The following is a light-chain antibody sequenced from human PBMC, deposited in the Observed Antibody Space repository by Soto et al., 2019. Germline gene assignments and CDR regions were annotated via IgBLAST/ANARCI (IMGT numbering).Light chain of an antibody. V-gene: IGKV1-5*03. CDR2: KAS. Sequence: DIQMTQSPSTLSASVGDRVTITCRASQSITDWLAWYQQKPGKAPKFLIYKASNLEGGVPSRFSGSGSGTEFTLTISSVQPDDFAPYYCQYWDDYWWTFGQGTKVEIK. CDR3: QYWDDYWWT. J-gene: IGKJ1*01. CDR1: QSITDW.